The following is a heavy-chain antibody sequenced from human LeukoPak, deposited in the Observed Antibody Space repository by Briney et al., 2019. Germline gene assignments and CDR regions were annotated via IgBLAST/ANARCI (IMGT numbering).Heavy chain of an antibody. CDR1: GFTFSSYA. D-gene: IGHD2-2*01. CDR3: ARDSCGSPSCFDY. CDR2: ISGSGGST. Sequence: GGSLRLSCAASGFTFSSYAMSWVRQAPGKGLEWVSAISGSGGSTYYADSVKGRFTISRDDSKSTMYLQMNSLRGEDTAVYYCARDSCGSPSCFDYWGQGALATVSS. V-gene: IGHV3-23*01. J-gene: IGHJ4*02.